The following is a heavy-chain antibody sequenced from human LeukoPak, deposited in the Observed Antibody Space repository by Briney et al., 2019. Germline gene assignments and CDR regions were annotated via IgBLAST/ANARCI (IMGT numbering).Heavy chain of an antibody. CDR1: GGTFSSYA. CDR2: IIPIFGTA. V-gene: IGHV1-69*13. D-gene: IGHD1-1*01. J-gene: IGHJ4*02. Sequence: GASVKVSCKASGGTFSSYAISWVRQAPGQGLEWMGGIIPIFGTANYAQKFQGRATITADESTSTAYMELSSLRSEDTAVYYCARDFIQLERGIFDYWGQGTLVTVSS. CDR3: ARDFIQLERGIFDY.